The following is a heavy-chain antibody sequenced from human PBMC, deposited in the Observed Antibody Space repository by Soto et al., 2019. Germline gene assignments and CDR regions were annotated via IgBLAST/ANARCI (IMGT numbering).Heavy chain of an antibody. V-gene: IGHV4-59*08. J-gene: IGHJ5*02. CDR3: ARLGGYYQALDT. Sequence: QVQLQESGPGLVKPSETLSLTCTVSGGSISPYYWSWIRQSPGKGLEWIGYTYYTGTTRYNPPPKRRLTTLVDTSKNQFSLKLSSVSAADTAVYYCARLGGYYQALDTWAKGALVTVSS. D-gene: IGHD3-22*01. CDR2: TYYTGTT. CDR1: GGSISPYY.